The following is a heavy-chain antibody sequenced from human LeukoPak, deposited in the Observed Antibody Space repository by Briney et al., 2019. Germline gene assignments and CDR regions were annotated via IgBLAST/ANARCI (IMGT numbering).Heavy chain of an antibody. CDR2: ISYDGSNK. Sequence: PGGSLRLSCAASGFTFSSYGMHWVRQAPGKGLEWVAVISYDGSNKYYADSVKGRFTISRDNSKNTLYLQINSMRAEDTAVYYCARIHSLYYYDSSGYGAFDIWGQGTMVTVSS. J-gene: IGHJ3*02. CDR1: GFTFSSYG. D-gene: IGHD3-22*01. CDR3: ARIHSLYYYDSSGYGAFDI. V-gene: IGHV3-30*03.